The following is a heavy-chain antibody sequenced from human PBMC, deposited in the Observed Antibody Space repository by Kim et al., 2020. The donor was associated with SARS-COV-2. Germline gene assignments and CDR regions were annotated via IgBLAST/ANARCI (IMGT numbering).Heavy chain of an antibody. CDR2: ISAYNGNT. V-gene: IGHV1-18*01. CDR3: ARRRRAAARRLYYFDY. D-gene: IGHD6-13*01. CDR1: GYTFTSYG. J-gene: IGHJ4*02. Sequence: ASVKVSCKASGYTFTSYGISWVRQAPGQGLEWMGWISAYNGNTNYAQKLQGRVTMTTDTSTSTAYMELRSLRSDDTAVYYCARRRRAAARRLYYFDYWGQGTLVTVSS.